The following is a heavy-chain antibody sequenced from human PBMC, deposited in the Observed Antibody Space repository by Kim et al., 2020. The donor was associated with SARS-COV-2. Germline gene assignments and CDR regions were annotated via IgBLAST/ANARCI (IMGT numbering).Heavy chain of an antibody. Sequence: SETLSLTCTVSGGSISSSSYYWGWIRQPPGKGLEWIGSIYYSGSTYYNPSLKSRVTISVDTSKNQFSLKLSSVTAADTAVYYCASALDIVATINWFDPWGQGTLVTVSS. CDR3: ASALDIVATINWFDP. V-gene: IGHV4-39*01. J-gene: IGHJ5*02. CDR2: IYYSGST. CDR1: GGSISSSSYY. D-gene: IGHD5-12*01.